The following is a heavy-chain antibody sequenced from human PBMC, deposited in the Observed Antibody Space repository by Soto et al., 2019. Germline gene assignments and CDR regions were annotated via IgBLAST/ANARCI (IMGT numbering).Heavy chain of an antibody. D-gene: IGHD2-8*02. Sequence: SETLSIASTVCGGSVRNAFSYWTWIRQPPGKGPEWMGYLSYTGSTYYNPSLRNRATISVDESSNLLSLRLSSVTAADTAVYYCARELEGGVFDIWGRGTLVTVSS. V-gene: IGHV4-30-4*01. CDR3: ARELEGGVFDI. CDR1: GGSVRNAFSY. CDR2: LSYTGST. J-gene: IGHJ3*02.